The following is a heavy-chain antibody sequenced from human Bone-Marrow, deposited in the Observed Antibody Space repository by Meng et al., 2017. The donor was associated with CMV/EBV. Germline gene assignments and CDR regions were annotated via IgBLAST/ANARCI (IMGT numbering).Heavy chain of an antibody. Sequence: ASVKVSCKASRYTFTGYYIHWVRQAPGQGLEWMGWINANRGGTSYAQKFQGRVTMTRDTSISTAYMELSRLTSDDTAVYYCAPEVADTHYFDYWGQGPLVPVPS. CDR3: APEVADTHYFDY. J-gene: IGHJ4*02. CDR1: RYTFTGYY. V-gene: IGHV1-2*02. D-gene: IGHD3-16*01. CDR2: INANRGGT.